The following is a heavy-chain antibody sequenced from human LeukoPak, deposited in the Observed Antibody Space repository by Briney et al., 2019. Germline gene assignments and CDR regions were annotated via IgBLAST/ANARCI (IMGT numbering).Heavy chain of an antibody. CDR2: ISSSSSYI. CDR1: GFTFSSYS. D-gene: IGHD3-3*01. J-gene: IGHJ3*02. CDR3: ARDPRTVLRFLEWPNAFDI. Sequence: KTGGSLRLSCAASGFTFSSYSMNWVRQAPGKGLEWVSSISSSSSYIYYADSVKGRFTISRDNAKNSLYLQMNSLRAEDTAVYYCARDPRTVLRFLEWPNAFDIWGQGTMVTVSS. V-gene: IGHV3-21*01.